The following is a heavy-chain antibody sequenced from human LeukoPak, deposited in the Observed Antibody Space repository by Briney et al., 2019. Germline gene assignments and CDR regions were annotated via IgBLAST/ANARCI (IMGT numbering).Heavy chain of an antibody. J-gene: IGHJ3*01. V-gene: IGHV3-23*01. D-gene: IGHD2-21*01. CDR1: GFTFSTYA. Sequence: PGGSLRLSCVASGFTFSTYAMSWVRQAPGKGLEWVSAITGSGGETWNADPVRGRFTISRDNSRHTVYLQMNNLRPEDTALYYCARDRQFPDDVLDVWGQGTMVTVSS. CDR3: ARDRQFPDDVLDV. CDR2: ITGSGGET.